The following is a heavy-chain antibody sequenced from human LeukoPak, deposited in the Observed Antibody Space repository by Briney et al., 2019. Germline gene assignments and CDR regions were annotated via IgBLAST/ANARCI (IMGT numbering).Heavy chain of an antibody. J-gene: IGHJ4*02. CDR2: ITGNGDNT. Sequence: GGSLRLSCAASGFTFSSYSMHWVRQAPGKGLEYVSAITGNGDNTYYADSVKGRFTISRDNSKNTLYLQMGSLRAEDMAVYYCVREAAATLFDYWGQGTLVTVSS. V-gene: IGHV3-64*02. CDR1: GFTFSSYS. CDR3: VREAAATLFDY. D-gene: IGHD1-26*01.